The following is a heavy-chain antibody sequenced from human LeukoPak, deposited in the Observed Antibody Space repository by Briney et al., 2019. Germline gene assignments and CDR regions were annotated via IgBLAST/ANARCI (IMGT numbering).Heavy chain of an antibody. CDR2: IIPIFGTA. CDR1: GGTFSSYA. J-gene: IGHJ4*02. D-gene: IGHD5-12*01. V-gene: IGHV1-69*05. Sequence: SVKVSCKASGGTFSSYAISWVRQAPGQGLEWMGGIIPIFGTANYAQKFQGRVTITTDESTSTAYMELSSLRSDDTAVYYCARVPAPRYSGYVAVDYWGQGTLVTVSS. CDR3: ARVPAPRYSGYVAVDY.